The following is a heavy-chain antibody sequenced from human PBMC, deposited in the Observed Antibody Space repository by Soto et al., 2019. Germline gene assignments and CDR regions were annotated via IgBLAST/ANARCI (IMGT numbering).Heavy chain of an antibody. V-gene: IGHV4-30-2*01. J-gene: IGHJ4*02. CDR3: ARTSKFDC. CDR1: GGSISSGGYS. Sequence: SETLSLTCAVSGGSISSGGYSWSWIRQPPGKGLEWIGYIYHSGSTYYNPSLKSRVTISVDRSKNQFSLKLGSVTAADTAVYYCARTSKFDCWGQGTLVTVSS. D-gene: IGHD6-6*01. CDR2: IYHSGST.